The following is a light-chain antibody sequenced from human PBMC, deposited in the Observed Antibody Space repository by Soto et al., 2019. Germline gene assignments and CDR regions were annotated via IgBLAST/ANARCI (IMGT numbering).Light chain of an antibody. Sequence: EIVMTQSPATLSVSLGERVTLSCRASQSVSSYLAWYQQKPGQAPRLLISDASTRATDIPDSCSGSGSGTDFTLTISSLQSTDLAVYYCLQYSTWPPLYTFGQGTKLEIK. CDR2: DAS. V-gene: IGKV3-15*01. CDR1: QSVSSY. CDR3: LQYSTWPPLYT. J-gene: IGKJ2*01.